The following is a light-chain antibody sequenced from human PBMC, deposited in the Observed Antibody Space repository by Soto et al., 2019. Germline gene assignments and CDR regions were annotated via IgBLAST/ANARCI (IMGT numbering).Light chain of an antibody. Sequence: DIQMTQSPPSLSASVGDRVTITCWASQNINTYLNWYHQKPGKAPKLLIYVASNLQSGGPSRFSGSGSGTDVSLTINSRQLEDFATYYCQQSYSTPWTFGQGTKVELK. CDR2: VAS. CDR1: QNINTY. V-gene: IGKV1-39*01. CDR3: QQSYSTPWT. J-gene: IGKJ1*01.